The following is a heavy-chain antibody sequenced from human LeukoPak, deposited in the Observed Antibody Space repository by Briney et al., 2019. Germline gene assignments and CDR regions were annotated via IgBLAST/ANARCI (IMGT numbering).Heavy chain of an antibody. D-gene: IGHD2-15*01. Sequence: GGSLRLPCAASGFTFSSYSMNWVRQAPGKGLEWVSSISSSSSYIYYADSVKGRFTISRDNAKNSLYLQMNSLRAEDTAVYYCARDSGGPRTYYYYYYGMDVWGQGTTVTVSS. CDR3: ARDSGGPRTYYYYYYGMDV. J-gene: IGHJ6*02. CDR2: ISSSSSYI. V-gene: IGHV3-21*01. CDR1: GFTFSSYS.